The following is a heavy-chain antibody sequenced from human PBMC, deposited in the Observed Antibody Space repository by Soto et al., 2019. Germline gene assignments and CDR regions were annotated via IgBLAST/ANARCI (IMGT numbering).Heavy chain of an antibody. V-gene: IGHV4-4*02. D-gene: IGHD5-18*01. CDR2: IHHSGST. J-gene: IGHJ1*01. Sequence: QVQLQESGPGLVKHSGTLSLTCAVSGCSISSSNWWSWVRQSPGKGLEWIGEIHHSGSTNYNPSLKSRVTIPVDKSKNQFSLKMSSVTAADTAVYYCARGYTYGTIDTWGQGTLVTVSS. CDR1: GCSISSSNW. CDR3: ARGYTYGTIDT.